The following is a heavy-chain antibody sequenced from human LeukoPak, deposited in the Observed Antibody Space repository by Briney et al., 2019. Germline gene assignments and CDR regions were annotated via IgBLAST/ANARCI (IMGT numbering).Heavy chain of an antibody. CDR1: GFTFDDYA. CDR3: AKGLSIDYGDYVNAFDI. J-gene: IGHJ3*02. Sequence: GGSLRLSCAASGFTFDDYAMHWVRQAPGKGLEWVSGISLNSGSRGDADSVKGRFTISRDNAKNSLFLQMNSLTTEDTALYYCAKGLSIDYGDYVNAFDIWGQGTMVTVSS. CDR2: ISLNSGSR. V-gene: IGHV3-9*01. D-gene: IGHD4-17*01.